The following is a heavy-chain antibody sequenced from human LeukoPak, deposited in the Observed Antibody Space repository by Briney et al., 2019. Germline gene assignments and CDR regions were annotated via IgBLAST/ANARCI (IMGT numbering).Heavy chain of an antibody. CDR3: AKEPRATVTTWHFDY. CDR2: ISYDGSNK. D-gene: IGHD4-17*01. Sequence: GGSLRLSCAASGFTFSSYGMHWVRQAPGKGLEWVAVISYDGSNKYYADSVKGRFTISRDNSKNTLYLQMNSPRAEDTAVYYCAKEPRATVTTWHFDYWGQGSLVTVS. V-gene: IGHV3-30*18. J-gene: IGHJ4*02. CDR1: GFTFSSYG.